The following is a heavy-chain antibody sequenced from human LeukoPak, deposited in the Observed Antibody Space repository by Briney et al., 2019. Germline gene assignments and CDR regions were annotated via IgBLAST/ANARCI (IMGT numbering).Heavy chain of an antibody. V-gene: IGHV1-46*01. J-gene: IGHJ4*02. Sequence: ASVKVSCKASGYTFTSYYMHWVRQAPGQGLEWMGIINPSGGSTSYAQKFQGRVTMTRDTSTSTVYMELSSLRSEDTAVYYCGRRDYPGSGTHGLLDYWGQGTLVTVSS. CDR3: GRRDYPGSGTHGLLDY. CDR1: GYTFTSYY. CDR2: INPSGGST. D-gene: IGHD3-10*01.